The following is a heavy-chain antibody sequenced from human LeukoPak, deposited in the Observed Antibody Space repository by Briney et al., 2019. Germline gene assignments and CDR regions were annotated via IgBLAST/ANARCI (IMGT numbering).Heavy chain of an antibody. Sequence: EESLKISCKGSGYSFTSYWIGWVRQMPGKGLEWMGIIYPGDSDTRYSPSFQGQVTISADKSISTAYLQWSSLKASDTAMYYCARREIYCGGDCYPFDYWGQGTLVTVSS. J-gene: IGHJ4*02. CDR3: ARREIYCGGDCYPFDY. D-gene: IGHD2-21*02. CDR2: IYPGDSDT. V-gene: IGHV5-51*01. CDR1: GYSFTSYW.